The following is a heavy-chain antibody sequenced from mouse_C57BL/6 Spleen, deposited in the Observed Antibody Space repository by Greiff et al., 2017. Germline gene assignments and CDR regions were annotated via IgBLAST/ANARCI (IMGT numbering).Heavy chain of an antibody. CDR1: GYTFTDHT. Sequence: VQLQQSDAELVKPGASVKISCKVSGYTFTDHTIHWMKQRPEQGLEWIGYIYPRDGSTKYNEKFKGKATLTAYKSSSTGYIQLNSLTSEDSAVYFCAREGVYSNYFYCFDYWGQGTTLTVSS. V-gene: IGHV1-78*01. D-gene: IGHD2-5*01. CDR3: AREGVYSNYFYCFDY. J-gene: IGHJ2*01. CDR2: IYPRDGST.